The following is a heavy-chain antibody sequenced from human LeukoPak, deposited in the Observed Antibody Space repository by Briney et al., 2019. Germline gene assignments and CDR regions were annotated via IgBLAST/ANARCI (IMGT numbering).Heavy chain of an antibody. CDR1: GYTFSDYD. V-gene: IGHV1-2*02. CDR3: ATGQYSSSFGDF. J-gene: IGHJ4*02. Sequence: ASVKVSCKSSGYTFSDYDMYWVRQAPGQGLEWMGWINPNSGGTNYAQKFQGRVTMTRDTPITTAYMELSRLTSDDTAVYYCATGQYSSSFGDFWGQGTLVTVSS. D-gene: IGHD6-6*01. CDR2: INPNSGGT.